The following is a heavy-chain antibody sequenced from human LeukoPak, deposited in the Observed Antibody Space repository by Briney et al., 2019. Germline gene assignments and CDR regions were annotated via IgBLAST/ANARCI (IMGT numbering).Heavy chain of an antibody. V-gene: IGHV4-34*01. CDR1: GGSFSGYY. CDR3: ARHTTDDYGDYFAFDI. J-gene: IGHJ3*02. Sequence: SETLSLTCAVYGGSFSGYYWSWIRQPPGKGLEWIGEINHSGSTNYNPSLKSRVTISVDTSKNQFSLKLSSVTAADTAVYYCARHTTDDYGDYFAFDIWGQGTMVTVSS. CDR2: INHSGST. D-gene: IGHD4-17*01.